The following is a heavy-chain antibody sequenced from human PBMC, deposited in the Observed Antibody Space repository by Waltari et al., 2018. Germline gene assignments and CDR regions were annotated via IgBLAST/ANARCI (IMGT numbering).Heavy chain of an antibody. Sequence: EVQLVESGGGLVQHGGSLRLFFAASGCTLRCTWMSGVRQAPGRGLEWVANMKQDGSEKSYVDSVKGRFTISRDNAKNSLYLQMNSMRAEDTAVYYCARTGVKWLRFGYFDYWGQGTLVTVSS. CDR1: GCTLRCTW. CDR2: MKQDGSEK. CDR3: ARTGVKWLRFGYFDY. D-gene: IGHD5-12*01. J-gene: IGHJ4*02. V-gene: IGHV3-7*01.